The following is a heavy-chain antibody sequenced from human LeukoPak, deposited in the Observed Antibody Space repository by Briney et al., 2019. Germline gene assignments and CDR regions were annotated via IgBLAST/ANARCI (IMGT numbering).Heavy chain of an antibody. Sequence: GGSLRLSCAASGFTFSNAWMSWVRQAPGKGLEWVGRIKSKTDGGTTDYAAPVKGRFTISRDDSKNTLYLQMNSLKTEDTAVYYCTTEPEHMGVLTAGDAFDIWAKGQWSPSL. CDR3: TTEPEHMGVLTAGDAFDI. V-gene: IGHV3-15*01. D-gene: IGHD2-21*02. J-gene: IGHJ3*02. CDR2: IKSKTDGGTT. CDR1: GFTFSNAW.